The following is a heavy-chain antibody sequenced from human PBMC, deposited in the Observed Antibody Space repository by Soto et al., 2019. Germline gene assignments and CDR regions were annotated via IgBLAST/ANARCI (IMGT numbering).Heavy chain of an antibody. CDR2: IYYSGST. D-gene: IGHD2-2*02. J-gene: IGHJ6*02. CDR3: ASYCSSTSCYTPRKGYYGMDV. V-gene: IGHV4-31*03. CDR1: GGSISSGGYD. Sequence: SETLSLTCTVSGGSISSGGYDWSWIRQHPGKGLEWIGYIYYSGSTYYNPSLKSRVTISVDTSKNQFSLKLSSVTAADTAVYYCASYCSSTSCYTPRKGYYGMDVWGQGTTVTVSS.